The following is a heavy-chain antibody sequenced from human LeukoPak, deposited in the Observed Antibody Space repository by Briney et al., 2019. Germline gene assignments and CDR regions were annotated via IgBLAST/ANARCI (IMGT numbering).Heavy chain of an antibody. CDR3: ARHLGSSWYFSFDP. Sequence: SETLSLTCIVSGDFLSSNSYYWGWIRQPPGKGLEWIGSIDYSGSSQSNPSLKSRVTISVDTSNNQFSLNLKSVTAADTAVYHCARHLGSSWYFSFDPWGQGTLVTVSS. J-gene: IGHJ5*02. D-gene: IGHD6-13*01. V-gene: IGHV4-39*01. CDR2: IDYSGSS. CDR1: GDFLSSNSYY.